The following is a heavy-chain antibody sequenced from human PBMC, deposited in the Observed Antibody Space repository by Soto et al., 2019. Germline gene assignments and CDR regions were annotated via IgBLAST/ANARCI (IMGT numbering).Heavy chain of an antibody. D-gene: IGHD1-26*01. Sequence: ASVKVSCKASGYTFTRNYVHCVRQAPGQGLEWMGVISPSGGKTNYAQKFQGRVTMTRDASTSTVYMELSSLRSEDTAVYYCARASGSYPSSQFDSWGQGTLVTVSS. V-gene: IGHV1-46*01. J-gene: IGHJ4*02. CDR1: GYTFTRNY. CDR3: ARASGSYPSSQFDS. CDR2: ISPSGGKT.